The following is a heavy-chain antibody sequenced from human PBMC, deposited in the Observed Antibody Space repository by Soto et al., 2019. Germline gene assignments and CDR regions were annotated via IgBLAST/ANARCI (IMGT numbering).Heavy chain of an antibody. Sequence: QVQLVESGGGVVQPGRSLRLSCAASGFTFSSYAMHWVRQAPGKGLEGVAVISYDGSNKYYADSVKGRFTISRDNSKNTLYLQMNRLRAEDTAVYYCASSGQRGYYYYGMDVWGQGTTVTVSS. CDR3: ASSGQRGYYYYGMDV. CDR1: GFTFSSYA. D-gene: IGHD6-19*01. V-gene: IGHV3-30-3*01. CDR2: ISYDGSNK. J-gene: IGHJ6*02.